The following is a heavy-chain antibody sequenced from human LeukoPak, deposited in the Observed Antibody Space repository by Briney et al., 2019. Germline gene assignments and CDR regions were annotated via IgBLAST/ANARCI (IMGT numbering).Heavy chain of an antibody. Sequence: GGSLRLSCAASGFTFSSDNMNSVRQAPGKGLEWVSSISTSSSYIYYADSVKGRFTISRHNAKNSLYLQMNSLRAEDTAVYYCARDGKPVYGSGRKFDYWGQGTLVTVSS. CDR2: ISTSSSYI. D-gene: IGHD3-10*01. CDR1: GFTFSSDN. CDR3: ARDGKPVYGSGRKFDY. V-gene: IGHV3-21*01. J-gene: IGHJ4*02.